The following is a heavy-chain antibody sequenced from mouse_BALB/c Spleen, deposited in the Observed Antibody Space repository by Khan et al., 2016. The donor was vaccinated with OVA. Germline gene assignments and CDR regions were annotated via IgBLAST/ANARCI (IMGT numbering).Heavy chain of an antibody. CDR1: GDSITSGY. CDR2: MIYTGYT. V-gene: IGHV3-8*02. D-gene: IGHD2-14*01. CDR3: ARSTYRYALAY. J-gene: IGHJ3*01. Sequence: EVQLQESGPSLVKPSQTLSLTCSVTGDSITSGYWSWIRKFPGNKLEYMGYMIYTGYTYYNPSLKSRISITRHTSKNQYYLQLNSVTTEDTATYXCARSTYRYALAYWGQGTLVTVSA.